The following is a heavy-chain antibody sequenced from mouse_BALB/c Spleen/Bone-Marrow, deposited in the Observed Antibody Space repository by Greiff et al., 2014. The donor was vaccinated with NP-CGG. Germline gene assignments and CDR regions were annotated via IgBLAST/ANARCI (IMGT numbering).Heavy chain of an antibody. V-gene: IGHV5-12-1*01. CDR2: ISSGGGGT. J-gene: IGHJ2*01. CDR1: GFAFSSYD. CDR3: ARHRYYFDY. Sequence: EVKLVESGGGLVKPGGSLKLSCAASGFAFSSYDMSWVRQTPEKRLEWVAYISSGGGGTYYPDTVKGRFTISRDNAKNTLYLQMSSLKSEDTAMYYCARHRYYFDYWGQGTTLTVSS.